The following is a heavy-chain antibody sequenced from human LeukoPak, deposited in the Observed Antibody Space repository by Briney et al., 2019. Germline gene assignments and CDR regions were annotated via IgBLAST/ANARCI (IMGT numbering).Heavy chain of an antibody. J-gene: IGHJ5*02. CDR1: GASINNYY. V-gene: IGHV4-59*08. Sequence: PSETLSLTCTVSGASINNYYWSWIRQPPGKGLEWIGYIYYSGSPNYNPSLKSRVTISVDTSKNQFSLELSSVTAADTAVYYCARGQTPGDNWNYGWFDPWGQGTLVTVSS. D-gene: IGHD1-7*01. CDR2: IYYSGSP. CDR3: ARGQTPGDNWNYGWFDP.